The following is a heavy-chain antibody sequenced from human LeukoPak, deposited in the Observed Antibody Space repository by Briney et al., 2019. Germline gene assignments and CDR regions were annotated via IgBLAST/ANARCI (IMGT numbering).Heavy chain of an antibody. V-gene: IGHV4-4*07. CDR1: GDSMGNDY. J-gene: IGHJ5*02. Sequence: SETLSLTCTVSGDSMGNDYWSWIRQSAGKGLEWIGRISTSGSTDYNPSLKSRVTISVDTSKNQFSLKLSSVTAADTAVYYCARRRGNYGGNSAPWFDPWGQGTLVTVSS. D-gene: IGHD4-23*01. CDR3: ARRRGNYGGNSAPWFDP. CDR2: ISTSGST.